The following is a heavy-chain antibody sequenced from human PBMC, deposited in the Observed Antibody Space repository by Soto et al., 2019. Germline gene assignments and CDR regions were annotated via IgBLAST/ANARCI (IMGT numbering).Heavy chain of an antibody. CDR1: GSTFSAFC. V-gene: IGHV3-23*01. J-gene: IGHJ6*02. CDR2: ISRSGDIT. CDR3: ATGGCCVHYGMDV. Sequence: EVQLLESGGALAQPGGSLRLSCAASGSTFSAFCMNWVRQAPGKGLEWVSAISRSGDITYYADSVKGRFTISRDNSKNTLYLEMISLTGNAAVVYYCATGGCCVHYGMDVWGQGTTVIVSS. D-gene: IGHD2-15*01.